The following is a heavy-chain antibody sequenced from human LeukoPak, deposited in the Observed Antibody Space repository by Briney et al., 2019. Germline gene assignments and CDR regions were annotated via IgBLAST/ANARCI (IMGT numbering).Heavy chain of an antibody. CDR1: GYNFLTFW. J-gene: IGHJ6*03. CDR3: ARLLDYDSTYYYMDV. CDR2: IYPGDSDT. D-gene: IGHD4-17*01. Sequence: PGESLQISCETSGYNFLTFWIAWVRQMPGKGLEWRGVIYPGDSDTRYSPSFQGQVSISVDTSLNTAYLQWRSLRASDTAMYYCARLLDYDSTYYYMDVWGIGTSVIVS. V-gene: IGHV5-51*01.